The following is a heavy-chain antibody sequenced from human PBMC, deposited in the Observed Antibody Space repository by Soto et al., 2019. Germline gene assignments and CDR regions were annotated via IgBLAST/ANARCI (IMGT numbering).Heavy chain of an antibody. V-gene: IGHV4-31*03. Sequence: SETLSLTCTVSGGSISSGGYYWSWIRQHPGKGLEWIGYIYFSGSTYYNPSLKSRVIISVDTSKNQFSLKLNSVTAADTAVYYCARDIFYGGPDYWGQGTLVTVS. CDR2: IYFSGST. J-gene: IGHJ4*02. CDR1: GGSISSGGYY. CDR3: ARDIFYGGPDY. D-gene: IGHD4-17*01.